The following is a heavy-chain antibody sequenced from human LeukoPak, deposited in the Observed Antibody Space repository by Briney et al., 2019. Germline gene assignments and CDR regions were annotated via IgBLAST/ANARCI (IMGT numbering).Heavy chain of an antibody. CDR2: IFYSGYT. Sequence: SETLSLTCTVSGGSISSDYWSWIRQPPGKGLEWIGYIFYSGYTKYNFSLKSRVTISVDPSKIQFSLKLGSVTAADTAVYYCARVFTDAFDIRGQGTMVTVSS. J-gene: IGHJ3*02. D-gene: IGHD2-21*01. CDR3: ARVFTDAFDI. V-gene: IGHV4-59*08. CDR1: GGSISSDY.